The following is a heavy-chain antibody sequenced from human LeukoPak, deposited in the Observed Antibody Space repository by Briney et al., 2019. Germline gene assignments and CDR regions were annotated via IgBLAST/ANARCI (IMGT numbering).Heavy chain of an antibody. V-gene: IGHV4-34*01. CDR2: INQSGST. CDR3: ARWVVAADYYYYMDV. Sequence: PSETLSLTCAVYGGSFSGYYWSWIRQPPGKGLEWIGEINQSGSTNYYPSLTSRVTISVDTSKTQFSLKLSSVTAADTAVYYCARWVVAADYYYYMDVWDKGTTVTVSS. CDR1: GGSFSGYY. D-gene: IGHD2-15*01. J-gene: IGHJ6*03.